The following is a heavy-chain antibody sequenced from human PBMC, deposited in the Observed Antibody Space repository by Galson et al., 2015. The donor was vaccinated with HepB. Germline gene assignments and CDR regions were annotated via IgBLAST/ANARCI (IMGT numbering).Heavy chain of an antibody. CDR2: IIPIFGTA. V-gene: IGHV1-69*13. D-gene: IGHD5-12*01. CDR3: ARTASHRVRYSAYDFPDS. Sequence: SVKVSCKASGGTFSSYALSWVRQAPGQGLEWVGGIIPIFGTANNAQKFQGRVTITADESTNTAYMELTSLRSEDTAVYYCARTASHRVRYSAYDFPDSWGQGTLVTVSS. J-gene: IGHJ5*01. CDR1: GGTFSSYA.